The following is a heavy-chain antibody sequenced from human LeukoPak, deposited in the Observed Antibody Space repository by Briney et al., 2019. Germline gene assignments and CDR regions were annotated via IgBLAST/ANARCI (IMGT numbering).Heavy chain of an antibody. CDR3: AKAYSGSYYARLN. CDR2: ISGSGGTT. V-gene: IGHV3-23*01. D-gene: IGHD1-26*01. CDR1: GFTFSNYA. Sequence: PGGSLRLSCAASGFTFSNYAMNWVRQAPGKGLEWVSAISGSGGTTYYADSVKGRFTISRDNSKNTLYLQMNSLRAEDTAVYYCAKAYSGSYYARLNWGQGTLVTVSS. J-gene: IGHJ4*02.